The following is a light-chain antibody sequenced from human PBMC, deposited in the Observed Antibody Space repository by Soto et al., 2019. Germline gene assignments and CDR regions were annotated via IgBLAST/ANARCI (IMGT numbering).Light chain of an antibody. J-gene: IGKJ5*01. CDR2: KVS. CDR1: QILVHSDGIAY. V-gene: IGKV2-30*02. Sequence: DVVMTQSPLSLPVTLGPPASISCGSDQILVHSDGIAYFSWFQQRPGRSPRRLIYKVSNRDSGVPARFSGSGSGTDFALKISRVEAEDVGVYYCMQGTHWPITFGQGTRLEIK. CDR3: MQGTHWPIT.